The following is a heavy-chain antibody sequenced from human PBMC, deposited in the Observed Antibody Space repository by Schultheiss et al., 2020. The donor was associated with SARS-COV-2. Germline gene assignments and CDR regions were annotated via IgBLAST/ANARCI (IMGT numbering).Heavy chain of an antibody. Sequence: GGSLRLSCAASGFTFSSYAIHWVRQAPGKGLEWVAVISYDGNDKYYADSVKGRFTISRDKSKNTLYLQMNSLRTEDTAVYYCARDDGSGSYFAYYGMDVWGQGTTVTVSS. V-gene: IGHV3-30*01. CDR3: ARDDGSGSYFAYYGMDV. CDR2: ISYDGNDK. CDR1: GFTFSSYA. J-gene: IGHJ6*02. D-gene: IGHD3-10*01.